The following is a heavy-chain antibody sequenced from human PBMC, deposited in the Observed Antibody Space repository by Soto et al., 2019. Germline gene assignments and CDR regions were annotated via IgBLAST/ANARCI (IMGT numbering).Heavy chain of an antibody. J-gene: IGHJ4*02. Sequence: EVQLVESGGGLVEPGGSLRLSCAASGFTFKNAWMTWVRQAPGKGLEWVGRVRRESDGGTTEYAAPVKGRCIISRDDSNSALFLELNSLTAQDTAVYYCTTEGTRGYGDHAIGYWGQGILVTVSS. CDR3: TTEGTRGYGDHAIGY. V-gene: IGHV3-15*01. CDR2: VRRESDGGTT. D-gene: IGHD5-12*01. CDR1: GFTFKNAW.